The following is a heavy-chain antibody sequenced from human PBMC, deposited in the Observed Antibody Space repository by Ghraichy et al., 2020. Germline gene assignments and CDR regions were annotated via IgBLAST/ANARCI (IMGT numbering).Heavy chain of an antibody. CDR3: ARAPYVSGSFGWFDP. CDR1: GGSVSSGDYY. Sequence: TLSLTCTVSGGSVSSGDYYWNWFRQHPDKGLEWIGYIHHSGRTNYNPSLRSRVTTSVDTSKNQFSLKVNSVTAADTAVYYCARAPYVSGSFGWFDPWGQGTLVTVSS. D-gene: IGHD3-10*01. CDR2: IHHSGRT. V-gene: IGHV4-31*03. J-gene: IGHJ5*02.